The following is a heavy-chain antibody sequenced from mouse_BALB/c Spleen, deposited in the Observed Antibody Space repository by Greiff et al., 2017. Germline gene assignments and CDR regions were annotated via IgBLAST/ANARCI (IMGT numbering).Heavy chain of an antibody. CDR3: TRDYYGPFDY. V-gene: IGHV5-6-4*01. CDR2: ISSGGSYT. CDR1: GFTFSSYT. Sequence: EVKLMESGGGLVKPGGSLKLSCAASGFTFSSYTMSWVRQTPEKRLEWVATISSGGSYTYYPDSVKGRFTISRDNAKNTLYLQMSSLKSEDTAMYYCTRDYYGPFDYWGQGTTLTVSS. D-gene: IGHD1-2*01. J-gene: IGHJ2*01.